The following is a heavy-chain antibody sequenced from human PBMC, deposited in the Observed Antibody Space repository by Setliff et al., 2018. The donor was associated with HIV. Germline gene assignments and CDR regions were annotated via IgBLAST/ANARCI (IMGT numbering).Heavy chain of an antibody. Sequence: SETLSLTCGVSGYSISSGYYWGWIRQPPGKGLEWIGYIHYTGSTTYNPSLKNRVAISVDTSRNRVPLKMTSVTAADTAVYYCARARLLGGFLSWGRGALVTVSS. V-gene: IGHV4-61*01. CDR1: GYSISSGYY. CDR2: IHYTGST. CDR3: ARARLLGGFLS. D-gene: IGHD7-27*01. J-gene: IGHJ5*02.